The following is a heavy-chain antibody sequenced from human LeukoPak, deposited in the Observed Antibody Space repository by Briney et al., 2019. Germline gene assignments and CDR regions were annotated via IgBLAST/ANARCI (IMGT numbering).Heavy chain of an antibody. D-gene: IGHD3-22*01. Sequence: GGSLRLSCAASGFTFSTYSMSWVRQAPGKGLEWISYISSGGSIYYADSVRGRFTISRDNAKSSLYLQMTGLRDEDTAVYYCARDLGHYYESSGFNVFDYWGRGTLVTVSS. CDR1: GFTFSTYS. CDR3: ARDLGHYYESSGFNVFDY. CDR2: ISSGGSI. V-gene: IGHV3-48*02. J-gene: IGHJ4*02.